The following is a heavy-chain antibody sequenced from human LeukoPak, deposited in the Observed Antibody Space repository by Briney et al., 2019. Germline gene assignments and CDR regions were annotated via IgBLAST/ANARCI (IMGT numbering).Heavy chain of an antibody. CDR2: IYYSGST. Sequence: PSETLSLTCTVSGGSISTISYYYWGWIRQPPGEGLEWIGSIYYSGSTYYNPSLKSRVTISLDTSKNQFSLKVSSLTAADTAVYYCATSTPSARSYLGYWGQGTLVTVSS. CDR3: ATSTPSARSYLGY. D-gene: IGHD4-23*01. J-gene: IGHJ4*02. V-gene: IGHV4-39*01. CDR1: GGSISTISYYY.